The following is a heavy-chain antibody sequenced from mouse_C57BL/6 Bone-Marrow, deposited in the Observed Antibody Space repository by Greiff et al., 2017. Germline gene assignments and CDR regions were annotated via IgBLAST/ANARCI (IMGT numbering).Heavy chain of an antibody. CDR2: ISSGGSYT. CDR1: GFTFSSYG. J-gene: IGHJ2*01. V-gene: IGHV5-6*01. CDR3: ARQGYYGSSYYFDY. Sequence: EVKLVESGGDLVKPGGSLKLSCAASGFTFSSYGMSWVRQTPDKRLEWVATISSGGSYTYYPDSVKGRFTISRDNAKNNLYLQMSSLKSEETAMLYCARQGYYGSSYYFDYWGQGTTLTVSS. D-gene: IGHD1-1*01.